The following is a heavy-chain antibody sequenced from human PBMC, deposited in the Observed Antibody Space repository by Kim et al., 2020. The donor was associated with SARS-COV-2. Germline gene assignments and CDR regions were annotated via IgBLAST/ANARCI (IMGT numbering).Heavy chain of an antibody. V-gene: IGHV3-21*01. J-gene: IGHJ4*02. CDR2: ISSSSSYI. D-gene: IGHD4-17*01. Sequence: GGSLRLSCAASGFTFSSYSMNWVRQAPGKGLEWVSSISSSSSYIYYADSVKGRFTISRDNAKNSLYLQMNSLRAEDTAVYYCARGEERTVTILPLIDFDYWGQGTLVTVSS. CDR3: ARGEERTVTILPLIDFDY. CDR1: GFTFSSYS.